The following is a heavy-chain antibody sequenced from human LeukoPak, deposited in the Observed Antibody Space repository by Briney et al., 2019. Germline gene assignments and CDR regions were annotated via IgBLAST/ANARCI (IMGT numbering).Heavy chain of an antibody. V-gene: IGHV3-74*01. CDR2: INTDGGST. CDR1: GFTFSSYW. J-gene: IGHJ4*02. CDR3: ARGLIVTTVVHVF. Sequence: GGSLRLSCAASGFTFSSYWMHWVRQVPGKGLVWVSHINTDGGSTSYADSVKGRFTISRDNAKNTVYLQMNSLRAEDTAEYYCARGLIVTTVVHVFWGQGTLVTVSS. D-gene: IGHD4-23*01.